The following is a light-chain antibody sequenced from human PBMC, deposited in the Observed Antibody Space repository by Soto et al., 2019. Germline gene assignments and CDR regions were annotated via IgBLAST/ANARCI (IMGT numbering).Light chain of an antibody. CDR2: DAS. V-gene: IGKV1-5*01. J-gene: IGKJ2*01. CDR1: QSISTW. CDR3: QQYNSYWYT. Sequence: DIQMTQSPCTLSASVGDRVIITCRASQSISTWLACYQQKPGKAPNLLIYDASTLRSGVPLRFSGSGSGPEFTLTISSLQPDDFATYYCQQYNSYWYTFGQGTRLEIK.